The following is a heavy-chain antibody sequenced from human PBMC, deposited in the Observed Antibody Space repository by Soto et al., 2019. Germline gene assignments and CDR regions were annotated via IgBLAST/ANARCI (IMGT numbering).Heavy chain of an antibody. CDR1: GGCITRGSYS. CDR2: VYYSGTT. Sequence: HSYTLSLTCTDSGGCITRGSYSWGWIRQPPGKGLEWIGTVYYSGTTDYRPSLKSRVTISGDTSKNHFSLKLDSVTAADTAVYYCVRHIWDSSGYHFDYWGQGILVTVSS. CDR3: VRHIWDSSGYHFDY. V-gene: IGHV4-39*01. J-gene: IGHJ4*02. D-gene: IGHD3-22*01.